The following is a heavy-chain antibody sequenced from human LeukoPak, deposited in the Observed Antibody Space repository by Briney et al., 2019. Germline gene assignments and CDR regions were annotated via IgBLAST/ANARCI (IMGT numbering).Heavy chain of an antibody. Sequence: GGSLRLSCVASVSSGLTRWMNWVRQAPGKGLEWVAIIKEDGSDKYYVDSVKGRFTISRDNAKNSVYLQMNSLRVEDTAVYYRASAAGWESGYWGQGTLVTASS. CDR3: ASAAGWESGY. CDR2: IKEDGSDK. J-gene: IGHJ4*02. D-gene: IGHD1-26*01. CDR1: VSSGLTRW. V-gene: IGHV3-7*01.